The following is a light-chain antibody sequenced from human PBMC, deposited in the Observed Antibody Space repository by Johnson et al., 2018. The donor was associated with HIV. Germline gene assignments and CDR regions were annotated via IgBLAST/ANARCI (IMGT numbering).Light chain of an antibody. CDR1: SSNIGNNY. V-gene: IGLV1-51*01. CDR2: DNN. J-gene: IGLJ1*01. Sequence: QSVLTQPPSVSAAPGQKVTISCSGSSSNIGNNYVSWYQQLPGTAPKLLIYDNNKRPSGIPDRFSGSKSGPSATLAITGLQTGDEADYYCGTWDSSLSARYVFGTGTKVTVL. CDR3: GTWDSSLSARYV.